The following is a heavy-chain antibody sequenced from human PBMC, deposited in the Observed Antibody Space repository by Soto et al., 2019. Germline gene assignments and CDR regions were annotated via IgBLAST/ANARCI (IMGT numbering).Heavy chain of an antibody. CDR1: GGTFSSYT. CDR2: IIPILGIA. D-gene: IGHD4-17*01. V-gene: IGHV1-69*08. Sequence: QVQLVQSGAEVKKPGSSVKVSCKASGGTFSSYTISWVRQAPGQGLEWMGRIIPILGIANYAQKFQGRVTITADKSTSTAYMELSSLRSEDTAVYYCARDPNRGDKGAFDIWGQGTMVTVSS. J-gene: IGHJ3*02. CDR3: ARDPNRGDKGAFDI.